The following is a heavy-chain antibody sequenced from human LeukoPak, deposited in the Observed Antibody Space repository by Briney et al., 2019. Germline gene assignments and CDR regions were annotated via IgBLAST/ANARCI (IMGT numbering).Heavy chain of an antibody. V-gene: IGHV4-38-2*02. J-gene: IGHJ4*02. Sequence: PSETLSLTCIVSDYSITRGYYWGWIRQPPGKGLEWIGSIYYNGNTYSNPSLKSRVTISVDTSKNQFSLKLTSVTAADTAMYYCARAIACYRYCSSTVCCGFDYWGPGTLVTVFS. D-gene: IGHD2-2*01. CDR2: IYYNGNT. CDR1: DYSITRGYY. CDR3: ARAIACYRYCSSTVCCGFDY.